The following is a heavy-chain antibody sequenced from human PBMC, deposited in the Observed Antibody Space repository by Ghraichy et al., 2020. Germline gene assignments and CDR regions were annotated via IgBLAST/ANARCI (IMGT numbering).Heavy chain of an antibody. CDR3: ARERDGYKSFDY. CDR2: INPTDGTT. J-gene: IGHJ4*02. V-gene: IGHV1-46*04. CDR1: GYTFTRHY. Sequence: ASVKVSCKSSGYTFTRHYMHWVRQAPGQGLEWMGQINPTDGTTVYAEKLRGRVTMTRDTSTSTDYMEVSSLTSEDTAVYYCARERDGYKSFDYWGQGTLVTVSS. D-gene: IGHD5-24*01.